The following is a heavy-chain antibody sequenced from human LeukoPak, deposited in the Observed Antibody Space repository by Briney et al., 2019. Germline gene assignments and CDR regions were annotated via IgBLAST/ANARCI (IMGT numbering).Heavy chain of an antibody. J-gene: IGHJ4*02. Sequence: PGGSLRLSCAASGFTFSSYGMHWVRQVPGKGLVWVSRINEDGSITNYADSVKGRFTISRDNAKRTLYLQMHSLRAEDTAMYYCARDLSGAWDFWGQGTLVTVSS. CDR3: ARDLSGAWDF. V-gene: IGHV3-74*01. CDR2: INEDGSIT. D-gene: IGHD1-26*01. CDR1: GFTFSSYG.